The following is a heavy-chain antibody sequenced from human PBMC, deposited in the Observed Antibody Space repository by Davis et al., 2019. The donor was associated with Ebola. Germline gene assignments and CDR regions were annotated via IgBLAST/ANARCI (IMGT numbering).Heavy chain of an antibody. CDR1: GFTFDDYA. D-gene: IGHD3-16*01. J-gene: IGHJ3*02. V-gene: IGHV3-9*01. CDR2: ISWNSGSI. CDR3: AKDMPVLGEAFDI. Sequence: GGSLRLSCAASGFTFDDYAMHWVRQAPGKGLEWVSGISWNSGSIGYADSVKGRFTISRDNAKNSLYLQMNSLRAEDTALYYCAKDMPVLGEAFDIWGQGTMVTVSS.